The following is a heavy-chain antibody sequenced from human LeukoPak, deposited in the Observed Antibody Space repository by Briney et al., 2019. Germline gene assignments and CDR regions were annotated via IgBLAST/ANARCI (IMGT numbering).Heavy chain of an antibody. D-gene: IGHD4-11*01. CDR3: ARLDYSNYWFDP. Sequence: SQTLSLTCTVSGGSISSGGYYWSWIRQHPGKGLEWIGYIYYSGSTYYNPSLKSRVTISVDTSKNQFSLKLSPVTAADTAVYYCARLDYSNYWFDPWGQGTLVTVSS. J-gene: IGHJ5*02. CDR2: IYYSGST. V-gene: IGHV4-31*03. CDR1: GGSISSGGYY.